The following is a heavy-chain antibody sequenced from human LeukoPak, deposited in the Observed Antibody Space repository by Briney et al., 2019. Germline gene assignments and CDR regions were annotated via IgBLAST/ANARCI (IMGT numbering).Heavy chain of an antibody. Sequence: GGSLTLSCAASGFTFSSYAMSWVRQAPGKGLEWVSAISGSGGSTYYADSVKGRFTISRDHSKNTLYLQMNSLRAEDTAVYYCATDSGSVDAFDIWGQGTMVTVSS. J-gene: IGHJ3*02. D-gene: IGHD6-6*01. CDR2: ISGSGGST. V-gene: IGHV3-23*01. CDR3: ATDSGSVDAFDI. CDR1: GFTFSSYA.